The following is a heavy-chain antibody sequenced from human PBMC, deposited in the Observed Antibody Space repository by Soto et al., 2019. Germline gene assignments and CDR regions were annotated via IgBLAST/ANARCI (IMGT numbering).Heavy chain of an antibody. CDR2: IYYDGSAK. CDR1: GFSFTNYG. CDR3: AILVASRFCSGGSCYAFDY. Sequence: QVQLVESGGGVVQPGGSLRLSCAASGFSFTNYGMHWVRQAPGKGLQWVAVIYYDGSAKYYADSVKGRFTISRDNSENTLYPQMDSLRAEDTAVYYCAILVASRFCSGGSCYAFDYWGQGTQVTVSS. J-gene: IGHJ4*02. D-gene: IGHD2-15*01. V-gene: IGHV3-33*01.